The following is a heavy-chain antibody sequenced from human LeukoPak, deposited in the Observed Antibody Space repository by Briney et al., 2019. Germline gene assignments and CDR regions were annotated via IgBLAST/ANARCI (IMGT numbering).Heavy chain of an antibody. Sequence: GGSLRLSCAASGFTFSSYWMHWVRQAPGKGLAWVSRLNSDGSSTSYADSVKGRFTISRDNAKNTLYLQMNSLRAEDTALYYCARVPYSTGAFDYWGQGTLVTVSS. CDR1: GFTFSSYW. CDR3: ARVPYSTGAFDY. D-gene: IGHD6-19*01. CDR2: LNSDGSST. J-gene: IGHJ4*02. V-gene: IGHV3-74*01.